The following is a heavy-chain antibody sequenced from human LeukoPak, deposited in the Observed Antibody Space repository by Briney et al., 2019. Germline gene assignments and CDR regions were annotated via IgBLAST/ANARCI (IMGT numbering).Heavy chain of an antibody. CDR1: GFTFSTSW. CDR2: MNSDGRTI. CDR3: AKDPRRERQARGTVRFDY. Sequence: GGSLRLSCAASGFTFSTSWMHWVRQGPGKGPVWVSRMNSDGRTIDYADSVKGRFIISRDNAKNTLYLQMNSLRAEDTAVYYCAKDPRRERQARGTVRFDYWGQGTLVTVSS. D-gene: IGHD3-10*01. J-gene: IGHJ4*02. V-gene: IGHV3-74*01.